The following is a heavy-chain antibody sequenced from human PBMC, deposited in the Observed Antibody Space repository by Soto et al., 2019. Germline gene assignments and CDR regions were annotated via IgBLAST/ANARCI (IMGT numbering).Heavy chain of an antibody. CDR2: IYSGGST. Sequence: SGGSLRLSCAASGFTVSSNYMSWVRQAPGKGLEWVSVIYSGGSTYYADSVKGRFTISRDNSKNTLYLQMNSLRAEDTAVYYCARTLVATGYFDYWGQGTLVTVSS. CDR1: GFTVSSNY. CDR3: ARTLVATGYFDY. J-gene: IGHJ4*02. D-gene: IGHD5-12*01. V-gene: IGHV3-53*01.